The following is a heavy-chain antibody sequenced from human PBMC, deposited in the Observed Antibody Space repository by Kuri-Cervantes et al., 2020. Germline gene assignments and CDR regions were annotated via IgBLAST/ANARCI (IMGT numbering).Heavy chain of an antibody. J-gene: IGHJ5*02. CDR2: INHSGST. Sequence: GSLRLSCAVYGGSFSGYYWSWIRQPPGKGLEWIGEINHSGSTNYNPSLKSRVTISVDTSKNQFSLKLSSVTAADTAVYYCARDDAGDYGWFDPWGQGTLVTVSS. CDR1: GGSFSGYY. D-gene: IGHD4-17*01. V-gene: IGHV4-34*01. CDR3: ARDDAGDYGWFDP.